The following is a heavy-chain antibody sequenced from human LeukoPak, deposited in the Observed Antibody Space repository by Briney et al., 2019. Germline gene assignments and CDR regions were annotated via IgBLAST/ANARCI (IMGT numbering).Heavy chain of an antibody. CDR1: GYSFTAYY. J-gene: IGHJ4*02. V-gene: IGHV1-2*02. CDR2: INPNSGGT. D-gene: IGHD3-9*01. Sequence: ASVKVSCKASGYSFTAYYMHWVRQAPGQGLEWMGWINPNSGGTNYAQKFQGRVTMTRDTSISTAYMELSRLRSDDTAVYYCARGRKRYFDWLLYTPTVPFDYWGQGTLVTVSS. CDR3: ARGRKRYFDWLLYTPTVPFDY.